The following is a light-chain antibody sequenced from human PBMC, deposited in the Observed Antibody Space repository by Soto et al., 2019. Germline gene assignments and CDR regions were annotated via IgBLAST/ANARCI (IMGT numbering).Light chain of an antibody. J-gene: IGKJ1*01. CDR3: HQYASSPLT. CDR1: QTVGSNY. CDR2: DAS. V-gene: IGKV3-20*01. Sequence: EIVLTQSPGTLSLSPGERATLSCRASQTVGSNYLAWYQQKPGQAPRLLIYDASSRATGIPDRFSGSGSGTDFTLTFSRLEPEDCAVYYCHQYASSPLTFGQGTKVEIK.